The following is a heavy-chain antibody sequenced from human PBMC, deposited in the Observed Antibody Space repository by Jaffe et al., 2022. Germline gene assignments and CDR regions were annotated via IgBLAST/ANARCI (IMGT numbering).Heavy chain of an antibody. CDR1: GFTFSNAW. Sequence: EVQLVESGGGLVKPGGSLRLSCAASGFTFSNAWMSWVRQAPGKGLEWVGRIKSKTDGGTTDYAAPVKGRFTISRDDSKNTLYLQMNSLKTEDTAVYYCTTDPEVMITFGGVPDAFDIWGQGTMVTVSS. CDR3: TTDPEVMITFGGVPDAFDI. J-gene: IGHJ3*02. V-gene: IGHV3-15*01. D-gene: IGHD3-16*01. CDR2: IKSKTDGGTT.